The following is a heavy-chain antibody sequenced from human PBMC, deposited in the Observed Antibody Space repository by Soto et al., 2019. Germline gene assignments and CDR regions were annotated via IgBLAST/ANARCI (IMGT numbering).Heavy chain of an antibody. J-gene: IGHJ4*02. CDR3: ARDPGTGAARRAYHFDY. D-gene: IGHD1-1*01. V-gene: IGHV1-3*01. Sequence: QVQLVQSGAEVKKPGASVKVSCKASRYSFTTYALHWVRQAPGQRLEWMGWINAGNGDTKYSEKFQGRVTITRDTSANTAYMELSSLRSEDTSVYYCARDPGTGAARRAYHFDYWGQGTLVTVSS. CDR2: INAGNGDT. CDR1: RYSFTTYA.